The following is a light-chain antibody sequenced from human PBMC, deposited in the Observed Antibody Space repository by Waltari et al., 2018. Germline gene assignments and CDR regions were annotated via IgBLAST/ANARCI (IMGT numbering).Light chain of an antibody. Sequence: QSVLPQPPSASAGPGQRVTISCSGSSYSSGSTPLNWYQPLPGTAPKPLIYRDNERPSGVPDRFSGSKSGTSASLAISGLQSDDEADYYCSAWDDSLNAYVFGTGTKVSVL. CDR2: RDN. CDR1: SYSSGSTP. J-gene: IGLJ1*01. V-gene: IGLV1-44*01. CDR3: SAWDDSLNAYV.